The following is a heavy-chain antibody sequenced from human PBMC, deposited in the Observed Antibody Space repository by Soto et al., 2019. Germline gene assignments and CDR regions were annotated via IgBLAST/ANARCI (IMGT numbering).Heavy chain of an antibody. J-gene: IGHJ3*02. D-gene: IGHD1-26*01. CDR2: SRNKPNSYTT. CDR3: VRTQSGSYPALDI. V-gene: IGHV3-72*01. Sequence: GGSLRLSCAASGFTFSDHYMDCVRQAPGKGLEWVGRSRNKPNSYTTEYAASVKGRFMVSRDESKSSLYLQMNSLKSEDTAVYYCVRTQSGSYPALDIWGQGTMVTVSS. CDR1: GFTFSDHY.